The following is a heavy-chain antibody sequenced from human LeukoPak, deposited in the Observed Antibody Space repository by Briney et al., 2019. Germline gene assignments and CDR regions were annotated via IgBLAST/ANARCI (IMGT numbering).Heavy chain of an antibody. CDR2: IIPILGIA. CDR3: ARVAIAAAGGGFDY. D-gene: IGHD6-13*01. Sequence: SVKVSCKASGGTFSSYAISWVRQAPGQGLEWMGRIIPILGIANYAQKFQGRVTITRNTSISTAYMELSSLRSEDTAVYYCARVAIAAAGGGFDYWGQGTLVTVSS. J-gene: IGHJ4*02. CDR1: GGTFSSYA. V-gene: IGHV1-69*04.